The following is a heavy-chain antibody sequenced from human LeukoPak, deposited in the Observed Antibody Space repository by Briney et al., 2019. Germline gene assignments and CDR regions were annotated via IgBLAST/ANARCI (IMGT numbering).Heavy chain of an antibody. J-gene: IGHJ4*02. D-gene: IGHD4-17*01. CDR2: INPSGGST. V-gene: IGHV1-46*01. CDR3: ARLDTDDYGDETVDY. CDR1: GYTFTSYY. Sequence: ASVKVSCKASGYTFTSYYMHWVRQAPGQGLEWMGIINPSGGSTSYAQKFQGRVTMTRDMSTSTVYMELSSLRSEDTAVYYCARLDTDDYGDETVDYWGQGTLVTVSS.